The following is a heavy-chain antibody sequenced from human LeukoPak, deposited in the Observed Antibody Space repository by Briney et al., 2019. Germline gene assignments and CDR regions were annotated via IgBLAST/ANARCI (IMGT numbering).Heavy chain of an antibody. CDR1: GGSFSGYY. J-gene: IGHJ4*02. CDR2: INHSGST. Sequence: SETLSLTCAVYGGSFSGYYWSWIRQPPGKGLEWIGEINHSGSTNYNPSLKSRVIISVDTSKNQFSLKLSSVTAADTAVYYCARAQRNYGSRAFDYWGQGTLVTVSS. V-gene: IGHV4-34*01. D-gene: IGHD1-7*01. CDR3: ARAQRNYGSRAFDY.